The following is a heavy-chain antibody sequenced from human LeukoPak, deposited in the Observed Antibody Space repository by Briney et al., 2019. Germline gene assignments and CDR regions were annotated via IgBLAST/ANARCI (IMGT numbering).Heavy chain of an antibody. CDR3: ATGRQVRTEYFQH. J-gene: IGHJ1*01. CDR1: GGTFSSYA. CDR2: IIAILGIA. Sequence: GSSVKVSCKASGGTFSSYAISWVRQAPGQGLEWMGRIIAILGIANYAQKFQGRVTITADKSTSTAYMELSSLRSEDTAVYYCATGRQVRTEYFQHWGQGTLVTVSS. V-gene: IGHV1-69*04. D-gene: IGHD3-10*01.